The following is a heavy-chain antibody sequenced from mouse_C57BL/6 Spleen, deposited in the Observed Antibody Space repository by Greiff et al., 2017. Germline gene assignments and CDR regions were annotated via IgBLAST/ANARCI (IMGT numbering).Heavy chain of an antibody. CDR3: ARSSTFFYYFDY. D-gene: IGHD5-1*01. CDR2: FHPYNDDT. V-gene: IGHV1-47*01. Sequence: QVQLQQSGADLVKPGASVKMSCKASGYTFTTYPIEWMKQNHGKSLEWIGYFHPYNDDTKYNEKFKGKATLTVEKSSNTVYMELSRLTSDDSAVYYCARSSTFFYYFDYWGQGTTLTVSS. J-gene: IGHJ2*01. CDR1: GYTFTTYP.